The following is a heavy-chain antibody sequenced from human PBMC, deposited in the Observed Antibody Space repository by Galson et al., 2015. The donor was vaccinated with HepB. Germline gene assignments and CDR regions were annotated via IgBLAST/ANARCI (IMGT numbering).Heavy chain of an antibody. V-gene: IGHV1-69*13. CDR1: GGTFSSYA. D-gene: IGHD6-6*01. CDR3: ARAGGKAARRGGYYYYMDV. CDR2: IIPIFGTA. J-gene: IGHJ6*03. Sequence: SVKVSCKASGGTFSSYAISWVRTAPGQGLEWMGRIIPIFGTANYAQKFQGRVTITADESTSTSYMELSSLRAEDTAVYYCARAGGKAARRGGYYYYMDVWGKGTTVTVSS.